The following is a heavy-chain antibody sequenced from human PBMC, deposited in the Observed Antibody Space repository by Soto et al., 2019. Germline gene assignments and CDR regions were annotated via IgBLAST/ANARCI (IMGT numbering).Heavy chain of an antibody. Sequence: GGSMRLSCVASGFTFRSYAMSWVRQAPGKGLEWVSAISGSGGSTYYADSVKGRFTISRDNAKNSLYLQMNSLRAEDTAVYYCARDRGYDAHDYYYNAMDVWGQGTLVTVSS. D-gene: IGHD2-15*01. CDR1: GFTFRSYA. V-gene: IGHV3-23*01. J-gene: IGHJ6*02. CDR3: ARDRGYDAHDYYYNAMDV. CDR2: ISGSGGST.